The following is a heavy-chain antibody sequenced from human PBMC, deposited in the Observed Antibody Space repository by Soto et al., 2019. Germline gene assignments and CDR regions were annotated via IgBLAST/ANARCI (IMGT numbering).Heavy chain of an antibody. Sequence: QVQLVESGGGVVQPGRSLRLSCAASGFTFSSYGMHWVRQAPGKGLEWVAVIWYDGSNKYYADSVKGRFTISRDNSKNTLYLQMNSLRAEDTAVYYCARAIAAAADYYYYYGMDVWGQGTTVTVSS. CDR1: GFTFSSYG. V-gene: IGHV3-33*01. CDR3: ARAIAAAADYYYYYGMDV. CDR2: IWYDGSNK. J-gene: IGHJ6*02. D-gene: IGHD6-13*01.